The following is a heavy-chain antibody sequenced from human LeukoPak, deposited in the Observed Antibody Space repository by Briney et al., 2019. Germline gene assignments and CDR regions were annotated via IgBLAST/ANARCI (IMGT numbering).Heavy chain of an antibody. CDR2: INAGNGNT. J-gene: IGHJ4*02. D-gene: IGHD3-10*01. CDR1: GYTFTSYA. CDR3: ASFCYGSGSLFDY. V-gene: IGHV1-3*01. Sequence: ASVKVSCKASGYTFTSYAMHWVRQAPGQRLEWMGWINAGNGNTKYSQKFKGRVTITRDTSASTAYMELSSVRSEDTAVYYCASFCYGSGSLFDYWGQGTLGTVS.